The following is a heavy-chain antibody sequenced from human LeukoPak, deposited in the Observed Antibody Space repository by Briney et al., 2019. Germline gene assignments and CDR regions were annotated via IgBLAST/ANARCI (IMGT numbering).Heavy chain of an antibody. D-gene: IGHD3-10*01. V-gene: IGHV3-66*01. CDR1: GLTISNNF. CDR2: XXSGGST. CDR3: ARDTDYYGSGRHGYFDH. J-gene: IGHJ1*01. Sequence: GSLRLSCAASGLTISNNFMGWARPATGEGLEWVXLXXSGGSTYSADSVKGRFTIPRDNSKNTLHLQMNRLRAEDTAVYYCARDTDYYGSGRHGYFDHWGQGTLVTVSS.